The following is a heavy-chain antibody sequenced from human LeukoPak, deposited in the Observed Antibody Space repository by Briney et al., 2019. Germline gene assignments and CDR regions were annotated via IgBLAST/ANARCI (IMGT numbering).Heavy chain of an antibody. Sequence: ASVKVSCKASGYTFTGYYMHWVRQAPGQGLEWMGWINPNSGGTNYAQKLQGRVTMTTDTSTSTAYMELRSLRSDDTAVYYCAREGDYGDSRGPYYYYYYMDVWGKGTTVTVSS. V-gene: IGHV1-2*02. CDR3: AREGDYGDSRGPYYYYYYMDV. J-gene: IGHJ6*03. D-gene: IGHD4-17*01. CDR2: INPNSGGT. CDR1: GYTFTGYY.